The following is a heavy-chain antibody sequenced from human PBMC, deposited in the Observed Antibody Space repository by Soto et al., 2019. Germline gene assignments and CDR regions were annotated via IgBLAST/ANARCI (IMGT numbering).Heavy chain of an antibody. CDR2: ISAYNGNT. Sequence: APGKVSCKGSWFTFTSYGISWGGQGPGQGLEWMGWISAYNGNTNYAQKLQGRVTMTTDTSTSTAYMELRSLRSDDTAVYYCARAGYDFWSGRYYFDYWGQGTLVTVSS. J-gene: IGHJ4*02. CDR1: WFTFTSYG. V-gene: IGHV1-18*01. CDR3: ARAGYDFWSGRYYFDY. D-gene: IGHD3-3*01.